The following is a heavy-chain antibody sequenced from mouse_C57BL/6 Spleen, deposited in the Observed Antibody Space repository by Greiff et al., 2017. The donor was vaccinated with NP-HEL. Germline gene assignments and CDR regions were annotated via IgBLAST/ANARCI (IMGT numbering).Heavy chain of an antibody. Sequence: QVQLQQPGAELVKPGASVKMSCKASGYTFTSYWITWVKQRPGQGLEWIGDIYPGSGSTNYNEKFKSKATLTVDTSSSTAYMQLSSLTSEDSAVYYCARPHYYGSSYGGLYYFDYWGQGTTLTVSS. CDR2: IYPGSGST. CDR1: GYTFTSYW. V-gene: IGHV1-55*01. D-gene: IGHD1-1*01. J-gene: IGHJ2*01. CDR3: ARPHYYGSSYGGLYYFDY.